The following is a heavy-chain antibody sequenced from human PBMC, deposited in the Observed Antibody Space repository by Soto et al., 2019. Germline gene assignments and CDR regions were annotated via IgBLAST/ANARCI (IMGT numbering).Heavy chain of an antibody. CDR2: ISAYNGNT. D-gene: IGHD6-13*01. Sequence: QVQLVQSGAEVKKPGASVKVSCKASGYTFTSYGITWERQAPGQGLEWMGWISAYNGNTNYAQKLQGRVTMTTYTSTSTAYMELSSLRSDDTAVYYCARTDSRPQDFDYWGQGTLVTVSS. CDR1: GYTFTSYG. CDR3: ARTDSRPQDFDY. J-gene: IGHJ4*02. V-gene: IGHV1-18*01.